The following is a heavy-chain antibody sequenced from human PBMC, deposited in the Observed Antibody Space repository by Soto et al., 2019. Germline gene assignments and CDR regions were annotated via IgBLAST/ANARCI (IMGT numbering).Heavy chain of an antibody. Sequence: QVQLVQSGAEVKKPGSSVKVSCKASGGTFSSYAISWVRQAPGQGLEWMGGIIPIFGTANYAQKFQGRVTITADESTSTAYMELSSLRSEDTAVYYCARGRDVVVVPAGTYYYYYGMDVWGQGTTVTVSS. V-gene: IGHV1-69*01. CDR2: IIPIFGTA. J-gene: IGHJ6*02. CDR3: ARGRDVVVVPAGTYYYYYGMDV. CDR1: GGTFSSYA. D-gene: IGHD2-2*01.